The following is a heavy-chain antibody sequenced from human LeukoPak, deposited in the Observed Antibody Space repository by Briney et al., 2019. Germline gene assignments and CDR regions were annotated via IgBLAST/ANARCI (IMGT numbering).Heavy chain of an antibody. D-gene: IGHD6-19*01. CDR1: GYTFTSYE. Sequence: GASVKVSCTASGYTFTSYEINWVRQATGQGLEWMGRTNLNIGITGYAQKFQGRGTITRNTSISTAYMELSSLRCVDTAVYYCARQEWGYSSGWYRGNYDYYMDVWGKGTTVTVSS. CDR2: TNLNIGIT. V-gene: IGHV1-8*03. CDR3: ARQEWGYSSGWYRGNYDYYMDV. J-gene: IGHJ6*03.